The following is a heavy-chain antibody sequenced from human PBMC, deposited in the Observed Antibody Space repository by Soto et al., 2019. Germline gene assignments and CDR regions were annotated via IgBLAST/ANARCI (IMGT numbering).Heavy chain of an antibody. J-gene: IGHJ4*02. CDR2: IYYSGST. CDR3: AISSPMYGDYFDY. D-gene: IGHD4-17*01. CDR1: GGSISSGGYY. Sequence: SETLSLTCTVSGGSISSGGYYWSWIRQHPGKGLEWIGYIYYSGSTYYNPSLKSRVTISVDTSKNQFSLKLSSVTAADTAVYYCAISSPMYGDYFDYWGQGTLVTVSS. V-gene: IGHV4-61*08.